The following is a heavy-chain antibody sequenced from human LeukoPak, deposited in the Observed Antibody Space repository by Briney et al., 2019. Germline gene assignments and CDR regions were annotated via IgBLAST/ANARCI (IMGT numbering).Heavy chain of an antibody. Sequence: PGGSLRLSCAASGFSFSNFGMHWVRQAPGKGPDWVAFIGSDGSNEYYAESVKGRFTISRDNSKNTLYLQMNSLRLEDTAVYYCVKLQHESSGRFDYWGQGTLVTVSS. D-gene: IGHD3-22*01. CDR3: VKLQHESSGRFDY. CDR1: GFSFSNFG. V-gene: IGHV3-30*02. CDR2: IGSDGSNE. J-gene: IGHJ4*02.